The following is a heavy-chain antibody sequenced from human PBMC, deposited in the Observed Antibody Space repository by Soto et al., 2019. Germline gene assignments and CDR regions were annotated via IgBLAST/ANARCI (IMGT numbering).Heavy chain of an antibody. V-gene: IGHV4-59*01. CDR2: IYYSGST. J-gene: IGHJ5*02. CDR1: GGSISSYY. CDR3: ARGWGFPGEGGWFDP. Sequence: SATLSLTCTVSGGSISSYYWSWIRQPPGKGLEWIGYIYYSGSTNYNPSLKSRVTISVDTSKNQFSLKLSSVTAADTAVYYCARGWGFPGEGGWFDPWGQGTLVTVSS. D-gene: IGHD3-16*01.